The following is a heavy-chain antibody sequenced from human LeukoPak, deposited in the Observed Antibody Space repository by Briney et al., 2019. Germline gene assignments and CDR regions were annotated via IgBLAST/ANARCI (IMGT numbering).Heavy chain of an antibody. D-gene: IGHD1-26*01. J-gene: IGHJ4*02. CDR1: GFTFSSHG. V-gene: IGHV3-33*08. CDR3: ARDRGYYGSYSFDH. CDR2: IWYDVDNK. Sequence: TGGSLRLSCAASGFTFSSHGMHWVRQAPGKGLEWVAVIWYDVDNKYYLDSVKGRFTISRDNSKNTVYLQMNGLRVEDTAVYYCARDRGYYGSYSFDHWGQGTLVTVSS.